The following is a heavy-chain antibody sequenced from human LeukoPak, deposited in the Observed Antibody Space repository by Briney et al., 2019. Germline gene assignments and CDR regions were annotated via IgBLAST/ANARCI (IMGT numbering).Heavy chain of an antibody. V-gene: IGHV3-7*01. D-gene: IGHD3-22*01. CDR1: GFTFSSYW. CDR2: IKQDGSEK. Sequence: GGSLRLSCAASGFTFSSYWMSWVRQAPGKGLEWVANIKQDGSEKYYVDSVKGRFTISRDNAKNSLYLQMNSLRAEDTAVYYCARDAYYYDSSGRTEEYYYYYYMDVWGKGTTVTISS. J-gene: IGHJ6*03. CDR3: ARDAYYYDSSGRTEEYYYYYYMDV.